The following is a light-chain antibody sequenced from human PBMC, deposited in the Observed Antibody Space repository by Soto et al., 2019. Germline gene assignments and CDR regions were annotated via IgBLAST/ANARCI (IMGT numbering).Light chain of an antibody. V-gene: IGKV1-8*01. CDR1: QGISSY. Sequence: AIRMTQSPSSLSASTGDRVTITCRASQGISSYLAWYQQKPGKAPKLLIYAASTLQSGVPSRFSGSGSGTDFNLTISCLQSEDVATYYCQQYYSYPPGTFGPGTKVDIK. CDR3: QQYYSYPPGT. J-gene: IGKJ3*01. CDR2: AAS.